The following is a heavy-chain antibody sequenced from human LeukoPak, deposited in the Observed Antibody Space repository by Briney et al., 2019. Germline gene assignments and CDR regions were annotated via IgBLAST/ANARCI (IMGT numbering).Heavy chain of an antibody. D-gene: IGHD2-15*01. J-gene: IGHJ5*02. V-gene: IGHV1-18*01. Sequence: ASVKVSCKASGYTFTSYGISWVRQAPGQGLEWMGWISADNGNTNHAREVQGRVTMTTDTSTSTVYMELRSLRSDDTAVYYCARDIGYCSGGSCRYWFDPWGQGTLVTVSS. CDR2: ISADNGNT. CDR3: ARDIGYCSGGSCRYWFDP. CDR1: GYTFTSYG.